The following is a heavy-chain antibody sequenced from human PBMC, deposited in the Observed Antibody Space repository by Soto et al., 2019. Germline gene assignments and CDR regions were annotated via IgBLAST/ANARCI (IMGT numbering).Heavy chain of an antibody. V-gene: IGHV1-3*01. CDR2: INAGNGNT. CDR1: GYTFTSYA. J-gene: IGHJ4*02. CDR3: ARDVYDFWSGYNGGVDY. Sequence: QVQLVQSGAEVKKPGASVKVSCKASGYTFTSYAMHWVRQAPGQRLEWMGWINAGNGNTKYSQKFQGRVTINRDTSASTAYMELSSLRSEDTAVYYCARDVYDFWSGYNGGVDYWGQGTLVTVSS. D-gene: IGHD3-3*01.